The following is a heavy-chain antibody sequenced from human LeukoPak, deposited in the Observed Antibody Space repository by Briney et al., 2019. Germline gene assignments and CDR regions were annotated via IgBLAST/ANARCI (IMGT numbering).Heavy chain of an antibody. J-gene: IGHJ3*02. CDR1: GFTSSNYA. CDR2: ISGGGGST. Sequence: GGSLRLSCAASGFTSSNYAMSWVRQAPGKGLEWVSTISGGGGSTYYADSVKGRFTISRDNSKNTLSLQMDSLRAEDTAVYYCAKSCLTATSRDGFDIWGQGTMVTVSS. V-gene: IGHV3-23*01. CDR3: AKSCLTATSRDGFDI. D-gene: IGHD1-20*01.